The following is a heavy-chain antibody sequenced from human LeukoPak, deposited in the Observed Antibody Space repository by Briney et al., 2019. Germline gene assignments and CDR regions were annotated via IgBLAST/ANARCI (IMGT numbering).Heavy chain of an antibody. V-gene: IGHV3-23*01. D-gene: IGHD1-26*01. CDR2: ISDSGVST. J-gene: IGHJ4*02. CDR1: GFTFSTYG. CDR3: AKDRVNGRDFDY. Sequence: QPGGSLRLSCAASGFTFSTYGMSWVRQAPGKGLEWVSGISDSGVSTYYADSVKGRFSISRDNSKNTLYLQMNSLRAEDTAVYYCAKDRVNGRDFDYWGQGTLVTVSS.